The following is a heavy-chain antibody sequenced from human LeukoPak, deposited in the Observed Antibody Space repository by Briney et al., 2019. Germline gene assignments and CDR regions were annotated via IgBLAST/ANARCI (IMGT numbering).Heavy chain of an antibody. J-gene: IGHJ5*02. V-gene: IGHV4-31*03. CDR3: ARDPLFRCSSTSCYLSP. D-gene: IGHD2-2*01. CDR1: GGSISSGGYY. CDR2: IYYSGST. Sequence: PSETLSLTCTVSGGSISSGGYYWSWIRQHPGKGLEWIGYIYYSGSTYYNPSLKSRVTISVDTSKNQFSLKLSSVTAADTAVYYCARDPLFRCSSTSCYLSPWGQGTLVTVSS.